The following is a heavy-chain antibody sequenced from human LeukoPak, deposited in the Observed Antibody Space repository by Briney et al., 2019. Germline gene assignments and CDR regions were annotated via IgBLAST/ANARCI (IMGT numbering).Heavy chain of an antibody. CDR2: INGDGSST. V-gene: IGHV3-74*01. CDR3: TRDITLVRGGRSDF. D-gene: IGHD3-10*01. CDR1: GFIFSSYW. Sequence: GGSLRLSCAASGFIFSSYWMYWVRQAPGKGLVWVSRINGDGSSTNYADSVKGRFTISRDNAKSTLYLQMNSLRAEDTAVYYCTRDITLVRGGRSDFWGQGTLVTVSS. J-gene: IGHJ4*02.